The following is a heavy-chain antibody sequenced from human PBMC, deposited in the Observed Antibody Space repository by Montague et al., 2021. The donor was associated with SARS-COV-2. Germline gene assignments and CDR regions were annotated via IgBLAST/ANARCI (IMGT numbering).Heavy chain of an antibody. CDR3: ARIPYGDVI. D-gene: IGHD2-21*01. Sequence: SMILSCAASGFTSSSYAMHWVRQAPGKGLEWVAVISYDGSNKYYXDPVKGRFTISRDNSKNTLYLQMNSLRAEDTAVYYCARIPYGDVIWGQGTLVTVSS. CDR2: ISYDGSNK. J-gene: IGHJ4*02. CDR1: GFTSSSYA. V-gene: IGHV3-30*14.